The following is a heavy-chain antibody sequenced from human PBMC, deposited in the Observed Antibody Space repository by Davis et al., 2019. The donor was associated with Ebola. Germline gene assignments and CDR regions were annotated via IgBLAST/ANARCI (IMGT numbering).Heavy chain of an antibody. CDR1: GFTFSSYW. CDR2: IKQDGSEK. CDR3: ARGDFYYGVDV. Sequence: GESLKISCAASGFTFSSYWMSWVRQAPGKGLEWVANIKQDGSEKYYVDSVKGRFTISRDSSKNTVYLQMNNLRAEDTAVYYCARGDFYYGVDVWGQGTTVTVSS. J-gene: IGHJ6*02. V-gene: IGHV3-7*03.